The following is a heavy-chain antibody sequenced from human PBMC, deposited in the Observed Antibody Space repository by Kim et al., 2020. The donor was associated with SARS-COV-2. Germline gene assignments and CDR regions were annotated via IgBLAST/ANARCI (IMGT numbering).Heavy chain of an antibody. Sequence: LKSRVTISVDTSKNQFSLKLSAVTAADTAVYYCARGRGTMVRGGYYGMDVWGQGTTVTVSS. CDR3: ARGRGTMVRGGYYGMDV. V-gene: IGHV4-34*01. J-gene: IGHJ6*02. D-gene: IGHD3-10*01.